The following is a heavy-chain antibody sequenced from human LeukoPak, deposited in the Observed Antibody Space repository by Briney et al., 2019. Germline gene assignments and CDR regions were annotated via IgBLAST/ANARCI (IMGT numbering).Heavy chain of an antibody. CDR3: ARGKPHEYWFDP. V-gene: IGHV1-3*01. CDR2: INAGNGNT. Sequence: ASVKVSCKASGYTFTSYAMHWVRQAPGQRLEWMGWINAGNGNTKYSQKFQGRVTITRDTSASTVYMELSSLRSEDTAVYYCARGKPHEYWFDPWGQGTLVTVSS. CDR1: GYTFTSYA. J-gene: IGHJ5*02.